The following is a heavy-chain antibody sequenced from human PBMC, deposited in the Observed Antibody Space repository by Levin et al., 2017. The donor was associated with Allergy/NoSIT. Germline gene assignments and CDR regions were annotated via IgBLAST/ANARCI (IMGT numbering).Heavy chain of an antibody. D-gene: IGHD3-10*01. CDR2: IYSGGNT. CDR3: ARESGSGGWGFDS. V-gene: IGHV3-53*01. J-gene: IGHJ4*02. Sequence: PGGSLRLSCTASGFSVSSNHMSWVRQAPGKGLEWVSHIYSGGNTFYADSVKGRFTISRDNSKNTLYLQMDSLRVEDTAVFYCARESGSGGWGFDSWGQGTLVTVSS. CDR1: GFSVSSNH.